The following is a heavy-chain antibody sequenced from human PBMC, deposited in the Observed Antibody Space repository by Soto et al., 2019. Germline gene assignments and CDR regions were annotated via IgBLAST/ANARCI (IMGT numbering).Heavy chain of an antibody. CDR2: ISVGSGSI. J-gene: IGHJ3*02. V-gene: IGHV3-48*01. CDR1: GFSFRSYA. Sequence: EEQLVESGGGLVQPGGSLRVSCAASGFSFRSYAMNWVRQAPGKGLEWVSYISVGSGSIFYADSVKGRFTISRDDAKNSLYLQMNSLRGEDTAVYYCLRYDRWAFDIWGQGTMGNVYS. D-gene: IGHD3-22*01. CDR3: LRYDRWAFDI.